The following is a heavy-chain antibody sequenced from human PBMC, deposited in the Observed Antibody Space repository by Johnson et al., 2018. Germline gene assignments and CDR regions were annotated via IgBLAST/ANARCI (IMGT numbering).Heavy chain of an antibody. CDR1: GFTFSSYS. J-gene: IGHJ3*02. D-gene: IGHD2-8*01. Sequence: VQLVESGGGVVQPGGSLRLSCAASGFTFSSYSMNWVRQAPGKGLEWVSYISSSSSTIYYADSVTGRFTISRDNAKNSLYLQMNSLRAEDTALYSCAGGMATHGAFDIWGQGTMVTVSS. V-gene: IGHV3-48*04. CDR2: ISSSSSTI. CDR3: AGGMATHGAFDI.